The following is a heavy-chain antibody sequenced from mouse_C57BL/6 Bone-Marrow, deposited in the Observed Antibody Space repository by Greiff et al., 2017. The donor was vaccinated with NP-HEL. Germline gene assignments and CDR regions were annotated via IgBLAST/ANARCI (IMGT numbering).Heavy chain of an antibody. CDR1: GYSFTDYN. Sequence: EVQLQQPGPELVKPGASVKISCKASGYSFTDYNMNWVKQSNGKSLEWIGVINPNDGTTRYIQKFKGKATLTVDQSSSTAYMQLNSLTSEDSAVYCGTRWDCGNRSFANWGQGTTLTVSS. D-gene: IGHD1-1*01. V-gene: IGHV1-39*01. CDR2: INPNDGTT. J-gene: IGHJ2*01. CDR3: TRWDCGNRSFAN.